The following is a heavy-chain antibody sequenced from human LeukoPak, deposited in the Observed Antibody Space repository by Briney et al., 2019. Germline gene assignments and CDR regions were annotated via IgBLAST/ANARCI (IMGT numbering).Heavy chain of an antibody. J-gene: IGHJ4*02. D-gene: IGHD3-16*01. CDR1: GFTFADYA. CDR2: ISWNSGSI. CDR3: VKAYGY. V-gene: IGHV3-9*01. Sequence: GGSLRLSCAASGFTFADYAMHWVRQAPGKGLEWVSGISWNSGSIGYADSVKGRFAISRDNAKNSLYLQMNSLRAEDTALYYCVKAYGYWGQGTLVTVSS.